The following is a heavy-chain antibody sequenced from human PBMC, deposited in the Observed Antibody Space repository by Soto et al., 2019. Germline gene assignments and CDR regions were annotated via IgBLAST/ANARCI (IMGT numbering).Heavy chain of an antibody. J-gene: IGHJ6*02. V-gene: IGHV3-74*01. CDR1: EFSFSTYW. D-gene: IGHD2-15*01. CDR2: IDTTGSTT. Sequence: VQLVESGGGLVQPGGSLRLSCVASEFSFSTYWMHWVRQAPGKGLMWVARIDTTGSTTTYADSEQGRFTISRDNAKNTMYLQMNSVRDEDTAIYFCASVSAAQYYYGMDAWGQGTKVTVS. CDR3: ASVSAAQYYYGMDA.